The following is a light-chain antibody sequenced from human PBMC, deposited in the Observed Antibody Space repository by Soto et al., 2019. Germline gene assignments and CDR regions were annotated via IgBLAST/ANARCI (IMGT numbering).Light chain of an antibody. CDR1: QSISSW. V-gene: IGKV1-5*03. J-gene: IGKJ1*01. CDR3: QQYFSYPWT. CDR2: EAS. Sequence: DVQMTQSPSTLSASVGDRVTITCRASQSISSWLAWYQQEPGKAPKLLISEASTLEGGVPSRFSGSGSGTEFALTISILQPDDLATDYCQQYFSYPWTFGQGTKVDIK.